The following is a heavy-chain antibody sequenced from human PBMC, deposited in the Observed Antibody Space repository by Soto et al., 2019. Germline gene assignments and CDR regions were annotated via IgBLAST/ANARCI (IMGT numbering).Heavy chain of an antibody. CDR1: GGSISSGGSY. CDR2: IYYSGNT. V-gene: IGHV4-30-4*01. CDR3: VRYCSTTKCPFDY. Sequence: SETLSLTCTVSGGSISSGGSYWGWIRQPPGKGLEWIGYIYYSGNTHFNPSLKSRVTLSVDTSKNQFSLNLSSVTAADTAVYYCVRYCSTTKCPFDYWGQGTTVTVSS. D-gene: IGHD2-2*01. J-gene: IGHJ4*03.